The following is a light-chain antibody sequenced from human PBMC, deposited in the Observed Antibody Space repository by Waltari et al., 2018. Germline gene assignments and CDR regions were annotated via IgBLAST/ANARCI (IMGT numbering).Light chain of an antibody. V-gene: IGLV2-14*03. CDR1: SSDIGTYNY. J-gene: IGLJ2*01. CDR2: DVS. CDR3: CSYTSTRSLV. Sequence: SALTQPASVSGSPGQSITISCTGTSSDIGTYNYVSWFQQHPGKAPKLMLYDVSNRPSGVSVRFSGSKSANTASLTISGLQAEDEADYYCCSYTSTRSLVFGGGTKLTVL.